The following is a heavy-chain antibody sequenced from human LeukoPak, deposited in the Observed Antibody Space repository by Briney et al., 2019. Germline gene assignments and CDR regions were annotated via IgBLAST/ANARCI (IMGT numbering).Heavy chain of an antibody. CDR3: ARVGRVSIYPSYMDV. J-gene: IGHJ6*03. CDR1: GFTFSTFP. Sequence: LGGSLRLSCEASGFTFSTFPMHWVRQTPDKRLEWVAVISDDGRDTYYADSVKGRFTISRDNSKNTLYLQMNSLSPEDTAVVYCARVGRVSIYPSYMDVWGKGTTVTVSS. D-gene: IGHD6-6*01. V-gene: IGHV3-30*04. CDR2: ISDDGRDT.